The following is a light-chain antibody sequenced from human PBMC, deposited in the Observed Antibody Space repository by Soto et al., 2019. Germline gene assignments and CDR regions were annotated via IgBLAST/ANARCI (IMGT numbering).Light chain of an antibody. J-gene: IGLJ3*02. CDR3: RSYTTSITWV. Sequence: QSALTQPASVSGSPGQSITISCTGTSSDIGAYNYVSWYQQHPGKAPKLIIYEVSNRPSGVSSRFSGSKSGNAASLTISGLQAEDETDYYCRSYTTSITWVFGGGTKLTVL. CDR2: EVS. CDR1: SSDIGAYNY. V-gene: IGLV2-14*01.